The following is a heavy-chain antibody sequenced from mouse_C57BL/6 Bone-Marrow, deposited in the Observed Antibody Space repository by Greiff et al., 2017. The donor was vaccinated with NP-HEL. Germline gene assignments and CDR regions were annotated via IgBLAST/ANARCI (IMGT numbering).Heavy chain of an antibody. V-gene: IGHV1-80*01. CDR3: ARSPSYCYGTLFDY. CDR1: GYAFSSYW. J-gene: IGHJ2*01. CDR2: IYPGDGDT. Sequence: QVQLQQSGAELVKPGASVKISCKASGYAFSSYWMNWVKQRPGKGLEWIGQIYPGDGDTNYNGKFKGKATLTADKSSSTAYMQLSSLTSEDSAVYFCARSPSYCYGTLFDYWGQGTTLTVSS. D-gene: IGHD1-1*01.